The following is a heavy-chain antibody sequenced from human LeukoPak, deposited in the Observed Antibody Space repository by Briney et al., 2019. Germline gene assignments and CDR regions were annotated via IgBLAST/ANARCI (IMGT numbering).Heavy chain of an antibody. CDR2: ISGSGGST. CDR1: GFTFSSYA. V-gene: IGHV3-23*01. Sequence: GGSLRLSCAASGFTFSSYAMSWVRQAPGKELEWVSAISGSGGSTYYADSVKGRFTISRDNSKNTLYLQMNSLRAEDTAVYYCAKESSYYDSSGYYYVGYFDYWGQGTLVTVSS. D-gene: IGHD3-22*01. J-gene: IGHJ4*02. CDR3: AKESSYYDSSGYYYVGYFDY.